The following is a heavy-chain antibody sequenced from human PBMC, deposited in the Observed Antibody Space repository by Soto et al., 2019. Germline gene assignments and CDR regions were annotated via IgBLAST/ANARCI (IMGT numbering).Heavy chain of an antibody. V-gene: IGHV3-74*01. Sequence: EVQLVESGGGLVQPGGSLRVSCAASGFTFSSYWMHWVRQAPGKGLVWVSRIISDGSSTSYADSVKGRFTISRDNAKNTLYLQINSLRAEDTAVSFCARGHCSSTGCYTPYYYGMDVWGQGTTVTVSS. D-gene: IGHD2-2*02. J-gene: IGHJ6*02. CDR2: IISDGSST. CDR3: ARGHCSSTGCYTPYYYGMDV. CDR1: GFTFSSYW.